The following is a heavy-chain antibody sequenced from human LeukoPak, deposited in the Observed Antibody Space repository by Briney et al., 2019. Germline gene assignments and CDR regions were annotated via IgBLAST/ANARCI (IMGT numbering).Heavy chain of an antibody. CDR2: ISGSGGST. J-gene: IGHJ4*02. CDR3: AKDDGYSSSPTSF. Sequence: PGASLRLSCTASGFTFSSYTMSWVRQAPGKGLEWVSAISGSGGSTYYADSVKGRFTISRDNSKNTLYLQMNSLRAEDTAVYYCAKDDGYSSSPTSFWGQGTLVTVSS. V-gene: IGHV3-23*01. CDR1: GFTFSSYT. D-gene: IGHD6-6*01.